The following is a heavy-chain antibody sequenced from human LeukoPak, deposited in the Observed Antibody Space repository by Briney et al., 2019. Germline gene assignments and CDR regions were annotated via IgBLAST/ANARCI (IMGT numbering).Heavy chain of an antibody. D-gene: IGHD1-26*01. CDR1: GYSISSGYY. CDR3: ARGGGGSYFYLDY. Sequence: SETLSLTCTVSGYSISSGYYWGWIRQPPGKGLEWIGSIYHSGSTYYNPSLKSRVTISVDTSKNQFSLKLSSVTAADTAVYYCARGGGGSYFYLDYWGQGTLVTVSS. V-gene: IGHV4-38-2*02. CDR2: IYHSGST. J-gene: IGHJ4*02.